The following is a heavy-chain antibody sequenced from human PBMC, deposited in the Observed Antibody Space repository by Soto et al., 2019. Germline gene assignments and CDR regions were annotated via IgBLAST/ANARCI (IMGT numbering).Heavy chain of an antibody. CDR1: GFTFSSYS. V-gene: IGHV3-21*01. CDR2: ISSSSRYI. J-gene: IGHJ6*02. CDR3: ARDFGRERYCSGGSCYSGDYYYYYGMDV. D-gene: IGHD2-15*01. Sequence: EVQLVESGGGLVKPGGSLRLSCAASGFTFSSYSMNWVRQAPGTGLEWVSSISSSSRYIYYADSVKGRFTISRDNAKNAQYLQMNSLRAEDTAVYYCARDFGRERYCSGGSCYSGDYYYYYGMDVWGHGTTVTGSS.